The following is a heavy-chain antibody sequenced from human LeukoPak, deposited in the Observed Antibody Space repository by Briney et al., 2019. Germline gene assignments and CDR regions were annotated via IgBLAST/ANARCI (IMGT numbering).Heavy chain of an antibody. CDR1: GFTFSDYY. CDR3: ARPPALHYYDSSTSGGAFDI. V-gene: IGHV3-11*01. J-gene: IGHJ3*02. D-gene: IGHD3-22*01. Sequence: PGGSLRLSCAASGFTFSDYYMSWIRQAPGKGLEWVSYISSSGNTIYYADSVKGRFTISRDNATNSLYLQMNSLRAEDTAVYYCARPPALHYYDSSTSGGAFDIWGQGTMVTVSS. CDR2: ISSSGNTI.